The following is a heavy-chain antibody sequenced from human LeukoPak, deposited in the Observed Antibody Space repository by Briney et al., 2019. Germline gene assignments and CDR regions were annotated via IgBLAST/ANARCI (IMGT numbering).Heavy chain of an antibody. J-gene: IGHJ5*02. CDR1: GFTFSSYA. V-gene: IGHV3-23*01. D-gene: IGHD4-17*01. CDR3: IVFGDSNH. Sequence: GGSLRLSCAASGFTFSSYAMSWVRLAPGKGLEWVSAIHTSGDTCYADSVKGRFTISRDTSKNTLYLQINSLRVEDTAVYYCIVFGDSNHWGQGTLVTVSS. CDR2: IHTSGDT.